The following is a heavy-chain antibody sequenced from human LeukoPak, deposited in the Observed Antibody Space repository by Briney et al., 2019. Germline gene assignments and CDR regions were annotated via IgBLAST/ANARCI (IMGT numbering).Heavy chain of an antibody. J-gene: IGHJ4*02. CDR1: GGSISSYY. CDR3: ARHDSSGWLVFDY. V-gene: IGHV4-59*08. CDR2: IYYSGGT. Sequence: SETLSLTCTVSGGSISSYYWSWIRQPPGKGLEWIGYIYYSGGTNYNPSLKSRVTISVDTSKNQFSLKLSSVTAADTAVYYCARHDSSGWLVFDYWGQGTLVTVSS. D-gene: IGHD6-19*01.